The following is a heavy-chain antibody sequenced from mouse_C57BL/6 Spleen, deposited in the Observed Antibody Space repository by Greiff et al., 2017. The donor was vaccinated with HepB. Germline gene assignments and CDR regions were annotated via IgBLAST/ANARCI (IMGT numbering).Heavy chain of an antibody. J-gene: IGHJ2*01. Sequence: QVQLQQSGAELVKPGASVKLSCKASGYTFTSYWMQWVKQRPGQGLEWIGEIDPSDSYTNYNQKFKGKATLTVDTSSSTAYMQLSSLTSEDSAVYYCARKGLGDYFDYWGQGTTLTVSS. CDR3: ARKGLGDYFDY. CDR1: GYTFTSYW. CDR2: IDPSDSYT. V-gene: IGHV1-50*01. D-gene: IGHD3-1*01.